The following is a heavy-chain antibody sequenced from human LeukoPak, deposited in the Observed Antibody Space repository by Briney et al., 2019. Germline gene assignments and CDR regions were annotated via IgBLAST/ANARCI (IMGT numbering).Heavy chain of an antibody. CDR1: GGSISSSSYY. D-gene: IGHD1-26*01. J-gene: IGHJ5*02. CDR3: ARGLSGSPNWFDP. CDR2: IYYSGST. Sequence: PSETLSLTCTVSGGSISSSSYYWGWIRQPPGKGLEWIGSIYYSGSTYYNPSLKSRVTISVDTSKKQFSLKLSSVTAADTAVYYCARGLSGSPNWFDPWGQGTLVTVSS. V-gene: IGHV4-39*07.